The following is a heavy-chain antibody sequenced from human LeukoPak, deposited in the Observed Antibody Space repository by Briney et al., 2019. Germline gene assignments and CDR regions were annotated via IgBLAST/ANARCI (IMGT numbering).Heavy chain of an antibody. CDR2: ISYGETEK. V-gene: IGHV3-30*02. D-gene: IGHD5-12*01. Sequence: PGGSLRLSCEPPGFTFSNYGFHWVRQPPGKGLEWVAFISYGETEKQYADSVKGRFTISRDDSKNTLFLQMNSLTDEDTAIYYCAKDREIRYSAYDLGDSWGQGTLVTVSS. CDR3: AKDREIRYSAYDLGDS. J-gene: IGHJ4*02. CDR1: GFTFSNYG.